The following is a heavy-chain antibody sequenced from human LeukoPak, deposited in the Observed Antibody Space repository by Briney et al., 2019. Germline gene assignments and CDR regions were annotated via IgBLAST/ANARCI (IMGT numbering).Heavy chain of an antibody. CDR1: GFSFHTYA. CDR2: LSGSGQSP. V-gene: IGHV3-23*01. Sequence: PGGSLRLSCAASGFSFHTYAMTWVRQAPGKGLEWVSSLSGSGQSPNYANSVLGRFSISRDNAQQRLFLQMNNLRVDDTGIYYCAKVIDYGALDACDIWGQGTVVTVSS. CDR3: AKVIDYGALDACDI. J-gene: IGHJ3*02. D-gene: IGHD4-17*01.